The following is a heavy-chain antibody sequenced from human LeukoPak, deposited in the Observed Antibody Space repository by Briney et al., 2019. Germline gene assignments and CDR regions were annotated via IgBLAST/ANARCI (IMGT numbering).Heavy chain of an antibody. CDR2: MNPNSGNT. Sequence: ASXKVSCKASGYTFTSYDINWVGQATGQGLEWMGWMNPNSGNTGYAQKFQGRVTITRNTSISTAYMELSSLRSEDTAVYYCARAPWALGYSYGSDYWGQGTLVTVSS. D-gene: IGHD5-18*01. V-gene: IGHV1-8*03. CDR1: GYTFTSYD. CDR3: ARAPWALGYSYGSDY. J-gene: IGHJ4*02.